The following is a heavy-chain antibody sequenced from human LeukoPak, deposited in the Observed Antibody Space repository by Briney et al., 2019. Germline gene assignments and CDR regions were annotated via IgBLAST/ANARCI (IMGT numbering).Heavy chain of an antibody. D-gene: IGHD3-22*01. J-gene: IGHJ4*02. Sequence: SETLSLTCTVSGGSISSYYWSWIRQSPGKGLEWIGYIYYSGSTKYNTSLKSRVIMSVDTSKNQFSLKLSSVTAADTAVYYCARLGGSGYYNDYWGQGTLVTVSS. V-gene: IGHV4-59*08. CDR1: GGSISSYY. CDR3: ARLGGSGYYNDY. CDR2: IYYSGST.